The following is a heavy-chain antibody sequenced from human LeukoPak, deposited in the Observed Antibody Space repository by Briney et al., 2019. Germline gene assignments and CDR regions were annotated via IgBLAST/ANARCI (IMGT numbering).Heavy chain of an antibody. D-gene: IGHD3-16*02. CDR2: INHSGST. V-gene: IGHV4-34*01. CDR1: GGSFSGYY. J-gene: IGHJ4*02. CDR3: ARLSYSYYFDF. Sequence: SETLSLTCAVYGGSFSGYYWTWIRQPPGKGLEWIGEINHSGSTKYNPSLKSRVTISVDTSRNQFSLALTSVTAADTALYFCARLSYSYYFDFWGRGSLVTVSS.